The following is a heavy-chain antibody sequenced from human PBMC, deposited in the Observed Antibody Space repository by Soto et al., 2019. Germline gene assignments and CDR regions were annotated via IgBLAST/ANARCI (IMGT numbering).Heavy chain of an antibody. J-gene: IGHJ3*02. CDR1: GGTFSSQT. CDR3: ASPAVNDLDADSSAFDI. V-gene: IGHV1-69*02. CDR2: VIPIIGEG. D-gene: IGHD1-1*01. Sequence: QVQLVQSGAEVKEPGSSVKVSCKVSGGTFSSQTINWVRQVPGQGLEWMGSVIPIIGEGKYAQSFLGRVTITADRSTRTANRELSSLRSEDTAVYYCASPAVNDLDADSSAFDIWGQGTMVTVSS.